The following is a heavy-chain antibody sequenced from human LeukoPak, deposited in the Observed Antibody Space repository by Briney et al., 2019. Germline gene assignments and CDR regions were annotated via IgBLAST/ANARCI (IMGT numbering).Heavy chain of an antibody. D-gene: IGHD2-15*01. J-gene: IGHJ4*02. CDR1: GFTFSSYS. CDR3: ARDPGYCRGGTCYGYDY. V-gene: IGHV3-21*04. CDR2: ISSSSSYI. Sequence: PGGSLRLSCAASGFTFSSYSMNWVRQAPGKGLEWVSSISSSSSYIYYADSVKGRFTISRDNAKNSLYLQMNSLRAEDTALYYCARDPGYCRGGTCYGYDYWGQGTLVTVSS.